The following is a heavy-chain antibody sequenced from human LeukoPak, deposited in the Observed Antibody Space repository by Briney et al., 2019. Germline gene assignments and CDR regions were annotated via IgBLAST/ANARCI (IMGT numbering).Heavy chain of an antibody. D-gene: IGHD2-2*01. CDR3: AKRSKLSCSSTSCPLDY. CDR1: GFTFSSYA. CDR2: ISGSGDST. J-gene: IGHJ4*02. Sequence: HPGGSLRLSCAASGFTFSSYAMSWVRQAPGKGLEWVSTISGSGDSTYYADSVKGRFAISRDNSKNTLYLQMSSLRAEDTAVYYCAKRSKLSCSSTSCPLDYWGQGALVTVSS. V-gene: IGHV3-23*01.